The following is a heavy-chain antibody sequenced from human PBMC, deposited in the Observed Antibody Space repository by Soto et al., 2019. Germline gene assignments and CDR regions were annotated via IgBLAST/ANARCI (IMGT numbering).Heavy chain of an antibody. CDR1: GYTFTSYG. D-gene: IGHD3-16*01. CDR2: INGYTGNT. Sequence: ASVKVSCKASGYTFTSYGFSWVRQAPGQGLEWMGWINGYTGNTHYAQKFQGRVTMTIDTSTSTANMELWTLISDDTAVYYCARSWVTGKGGMDVWGQGTTVTVSS. V-gene: IGHV1-18*01. J-gene: IGHJ6*02. CDR3: ARSWVTGKGGMDV.